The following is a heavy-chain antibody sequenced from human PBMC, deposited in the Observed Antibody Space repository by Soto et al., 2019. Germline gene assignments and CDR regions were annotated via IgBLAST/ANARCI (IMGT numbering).Heavy chain of an antibody. CDR3: AREPKYSSSLDY. J-gene: IGHJ4*02. CDR2: IWYDGSNK. Sequence: QVQLVESGGGVVQPGRSLRLSCAASGFTFSSYGMHWVRQAPGKGLERVAVIWYDGSNKYYADSVKGRFTISRDNSKNTLYLQMNSLRAEDTAVYYCAREPKYSSSLDYWGQGTLVTVSS. V-gene: IGHV3-33*01. D-gene: IGHD6-6*01. CDR1: GFTFSSYG.